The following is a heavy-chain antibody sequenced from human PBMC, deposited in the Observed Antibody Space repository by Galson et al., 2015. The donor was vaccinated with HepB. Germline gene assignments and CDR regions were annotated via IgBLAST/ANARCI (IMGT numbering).Heavy chain of an antibody. Sequence: SVKVSCKASGGTFSSYAISWVRQAPGQGLEWMGGIIPIFGTANYAQKFQGRVTITADESTSTAYMELSSLRSEDTAVYYCARNDRRLPYGDYVGSYYYGMDVWGQGTTVTVSS. V-gene: IGHV1-69*13. J-gene: IGHJ6*02. CDR2: IIPIFGTA. CDR3: ARNDRRLPYGDYVGSYYYGMDV. D-gene: IGHD4-17*01. CDR1: GGTFSSYA.